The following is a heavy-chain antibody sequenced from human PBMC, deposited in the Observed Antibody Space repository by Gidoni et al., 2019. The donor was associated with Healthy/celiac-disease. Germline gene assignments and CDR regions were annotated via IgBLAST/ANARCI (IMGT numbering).Heavy chain of an antibody. V-gene: IGHV4-59*08. CDR2: IYYSESS. CDR3: ARLLHGDYGISSFDY. J-gene: IGHJ4*02. CDR1: GGSISSYY. D-gene: IGHD4-17*01. Sequence: QVQLQESGPGLVMPSETLSVTCTVAGGSISSYYWSWILQPPGKGLEWICYIYYSESSNYNPALKCRVTISVDTSKNQFSLKRSSVTAADTAVYYCARLLHGDYGISSFDYWGQGTLVTVSS.